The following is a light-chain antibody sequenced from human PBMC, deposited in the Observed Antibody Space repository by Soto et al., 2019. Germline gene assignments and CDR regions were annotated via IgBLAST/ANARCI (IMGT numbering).Light chain of an antibody. Sequence: QSVLTQPPSVPGAPGQRVTISCTGSSSNIGAGYDVHWYQQLPGTAPKLLIYGNSNRPSGVPDRFSGSKSGTSASLAITGLQAEDEADYYCQSYDSSVSKVVFGGGTKVTVL. CDR2: GNS. J-gene: IGLJ2*01. CDR3: QSYDSSVSKVV. CDR1: SSNIGAGYD. V-gene: IGLV1-40*01.